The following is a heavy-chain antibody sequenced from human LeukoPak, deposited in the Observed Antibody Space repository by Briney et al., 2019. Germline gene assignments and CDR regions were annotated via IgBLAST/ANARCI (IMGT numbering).Heavy chain of an antibody. CDR3: ARDSGYYDYVWGSYRYEYYFDY. Sequence: SVKVSCKASGGTFSSYAISWVRQAPGQGLEWMGRIIPILGIANYAQKFQGRVTITADKSTSTAYMELSSLRSEDTAVYYCARDSGYYDYVWGSYRYEYYFDYWGQGTLVTVSS. J-gene: IGHJ4*02. CDR2: IIPILGIA. D-gene: IGHD3-16*02. V-gene: IGHV1-69*04. CDR1: GGTFSSYA.